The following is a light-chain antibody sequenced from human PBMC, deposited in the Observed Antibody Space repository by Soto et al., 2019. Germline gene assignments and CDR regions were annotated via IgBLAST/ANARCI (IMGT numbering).Light chain of an antibody. V-gene: IGKV3-20*01. J-gene: IGKJ5*01. CDR1: QSVSIK. Sequence: EIVLTQSPATLSLSPGERATLSCRASQSVSIKLAWYQQKPGQAPRLLIYGASSRATGIPDRFSGSGSGTDFTLTISRLEPEDFAVYYCQQYGSSITFGQGTRLEIK. CDR3: QQYGSSIT. CDR2: GAS.